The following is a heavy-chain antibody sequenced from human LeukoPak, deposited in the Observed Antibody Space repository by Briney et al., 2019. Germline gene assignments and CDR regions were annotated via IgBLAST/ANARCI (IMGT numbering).Heavy chain of an antibody. CDR2: IYPGDSDA. CDR1: GYSFTSYW. J-gene: IGHJ4*02. Sequence: GESLKISCKGSGYSFTSYWIGWVRQMPGKGLKWMGIIYPGDSDARYSPSFQGQVTISADKSTSTAYLQWSSLKASDTAMYYCARRRDLYSGSYYPFDYWGQGTLVTVSS. D-gene: IGHD1-26*01. V-gene: IGHV5-51*01. CDR3: ARRRDLYSGSYYPFDY.